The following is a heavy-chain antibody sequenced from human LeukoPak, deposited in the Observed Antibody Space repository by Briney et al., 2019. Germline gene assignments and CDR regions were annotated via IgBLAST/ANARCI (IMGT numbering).Heavy chain of an antibody. Sequence: PSETLSLTCTVSGGSISSGSYYWSWIRQPAGKGLEWIGRIYTSGSTNYNPSLKSRVTISVDTSKNQFSLKLSSVTAADTAMYYWARAYSSNWYDGFDYWGQGTLVTVSS. CDR3: ARAYSSNWYDGFDY. V-gene: IGHV4-61*02. CDR1: GGSISSGSYY. D-gene: IGHD6-13*01. J-gene: IGHJ4*02. CDR2: IYTSGST.